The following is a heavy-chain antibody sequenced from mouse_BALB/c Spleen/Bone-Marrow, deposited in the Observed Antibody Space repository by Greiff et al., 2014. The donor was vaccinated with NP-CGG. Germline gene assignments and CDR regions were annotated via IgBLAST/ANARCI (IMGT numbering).Heavy chain of an antibody. J-gene: IGHJ4*01. Sequence: VQLKQSGPELVKPGASVKISCKTSGYTFTEYTMHWVKQSHGKSLEWIGSINPNNGGTSYNQKFKGKATLTVDKSSSTAYMELRRLTAEDSADYYCARSYDYDYAMDYWGQGTSVTVSS. CDR2: INPNNGGT. CDR1: GYTFTEYT. V-gene: IGHV1-22*01. CDR3: ARSYDYDYAMDY. D-gene: IGHD2-4*01.